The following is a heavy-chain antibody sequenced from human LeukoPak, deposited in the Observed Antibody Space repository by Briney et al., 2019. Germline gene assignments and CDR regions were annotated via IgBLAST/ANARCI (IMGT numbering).Heavy chain of an antibody. CDR3: ARRQSQYYYDSSGRGAFDI. CDR2: IYSGGST. V-gene: IGHV3-53*01. Sequence: PGGSLRLSCAASGFTVSSNYMSWVRQAPGKGLEWVSVIYSGGSTYYADSVKGRLTISRDNSKNTLYLQMNSLRAEDTAVYYCARRQSQYYYDSSGRGAFDIWGQGTMVTVSS. J-gene: IGHJ3*02. D-gene: IGHD3-22*01. CDR1: GFTVSSNY.